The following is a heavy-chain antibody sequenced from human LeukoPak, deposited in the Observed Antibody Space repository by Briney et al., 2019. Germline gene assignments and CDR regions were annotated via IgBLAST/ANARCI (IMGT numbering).Heavy chain of an antibody. CDR3: ANLLYCSSTSCQGRDWFDP. CDR1: GSPFTASY. CDR2: SNPKIGGT. V-gene: IGHV1-2*02. J-gene: IGHJ5*02. Sequence: GAPGKASCKAFGSPFTASYMHWFRQAPGQGLEWWGWSNPKIGGTNYAQKFQGRVTMTRDTSISTAYMELNRLRSDDTAVYYCANLLYCSSTSCQGRDWFDPWGQGTLVTVSS. D-gene: IGHD2-2*01.